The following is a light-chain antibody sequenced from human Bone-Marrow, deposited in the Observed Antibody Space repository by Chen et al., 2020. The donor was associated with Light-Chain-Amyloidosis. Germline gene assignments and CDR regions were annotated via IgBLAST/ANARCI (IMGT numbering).Light chain of an antibody. Sequence: QSALTHPASVSGSPGQSITIPCTGTSSNVGDYSLVSWYQQHPGKAPKLILYEDIQRPSGVSSRFSGSMSGNTASLTISGLQTEDEADYFCYTYAGSATFVFGSATTVTVL. J-gene: IGLJ1*01. CDR3: YTYAGSATFV. V-gene: IGLV2-23*01. CDR1: SSNVGDYSL. CDR2: EDI.